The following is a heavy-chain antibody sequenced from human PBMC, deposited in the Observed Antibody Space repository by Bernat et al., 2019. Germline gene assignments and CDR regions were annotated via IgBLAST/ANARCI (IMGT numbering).Heavy chain of an antibody. CDR3: ARDRARSSRWFSGLDY. Sequence: VQLVESGGGVVQPGRSLRLSCAASGFTFSSYGMHWVRQAPGKGLEWVANIKQDGSDKYYVDSVKRRFPISRDNAKNSLYLQMNSLRGEDTAVYYCARDRARSSRWFSGLDYWGQGTLVTVSS. CDR1: GFTFSSYG. CDR2: IKQDGSDK. J-gene: IGHJ4*02. V-gene: IGHV3-7*01. D-gene: IGHD6-13*01.